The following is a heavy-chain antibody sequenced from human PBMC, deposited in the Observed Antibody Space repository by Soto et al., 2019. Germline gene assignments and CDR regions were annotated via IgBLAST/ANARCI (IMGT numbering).Heavy chain of an antibody. D-gene: IGHD1-7*01. V-gene: IGHV4-4*02. CDR3: ASRDPGTSVDY. CDR2: IYRTGST. CDR1: GGSFTSNNW. J-gene: IGHJ4*02. Sequence: LRRPLSLTCAFSGGSFTSNNWWTWVRQPPGQGLEWIGEIYRTGSTNYNPSLKSRVTISLDKSENQFSLKVTSLTAADTAVYYCASRDPGTSVDYWGQGTLVTVSS.